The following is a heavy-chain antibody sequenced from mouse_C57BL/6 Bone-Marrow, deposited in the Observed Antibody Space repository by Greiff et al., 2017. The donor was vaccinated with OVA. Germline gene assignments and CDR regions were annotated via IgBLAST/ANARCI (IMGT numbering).Heavy chain of an antibody. J-gene: IGHJ3*01. D-gene: IGHD4-1*02. CDR3: ARNWDGGAY. CDR1: GYAFSSSW. Sequence: QVQLQQSGPELVKPGASVKISCKASGYAFSSSWMNWVKQRPGQGLEWIGRIYPGDGDTNYNGKFKGKATLTADKSSSTAYMQLSSLTSEDSAVYFCARNWDGGAYWGQGTLVTVSA. V-gene: IGHV1-82*01. CDR2: IYPGDGDT.